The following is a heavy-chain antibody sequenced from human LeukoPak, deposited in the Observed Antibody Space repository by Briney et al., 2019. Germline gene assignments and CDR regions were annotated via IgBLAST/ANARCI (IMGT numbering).Heavy chain of an antibody. V-gene: IGHV1-8*03. D-gene: IGHD2-21*02. Sequence: ASVKVSCKASGYAFTSYDINWMRQATGQGLEWMGWINPNSGNTGYAQKFQGRVTITADKSTSTAYMELSSLRSEDTAVYYCARGRTAIADFDYWGQGTLVTVSS. CDR3: ARGRTAIADFDY. J-gene: IGHJ4*02. CDR2: INPNSGNT. CDR1: GYAFTSYD.